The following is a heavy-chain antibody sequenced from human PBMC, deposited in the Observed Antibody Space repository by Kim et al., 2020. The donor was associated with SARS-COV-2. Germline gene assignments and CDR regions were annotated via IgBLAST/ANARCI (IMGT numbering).Heavy chain of an antibody. CDR3: AKDAVVSEQAPKHHMSNGWYVSPSYYFDY. CDR2: ISGSGGST. V-gene: IGHV3-23*01. Sequence: GGSLRLSCAASGFTFSSYAMSWVRQAPGKGLEWVSAISGSGGSTYYADSVKGRFTISRDNSKNTLYLQMNSLRAEDTAVYYCAKDAVVSEQAPKHHMSNGWYVSPSYYFDYWGQGTLVTVSS. J-gene: IGHJ4*02. CDR1: GFTFSSYA. D-gene: IGHD6-19*01.